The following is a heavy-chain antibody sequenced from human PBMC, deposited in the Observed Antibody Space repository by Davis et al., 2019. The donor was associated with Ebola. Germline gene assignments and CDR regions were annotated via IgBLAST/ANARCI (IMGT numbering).Heavy chain of an antibody. Sequence: MLSDPLSLPFPLPGCSIGSYHSTWIRQPPGKGLEWIGYIYYSGSTNYNPSLKSRVTISVDTSKNQFSLKLSSVTAADTAVYYCARGDDGNLSFDYWGQGTLDTVSS. CDR2: IYYSGST. CDR3: ARGDDGNLSFDY. CDR1: GCSIGSYH. J-gene: IGHJ4*02. V-gene: IGHV4-59*01. D-gene: IGHD4-11*01.